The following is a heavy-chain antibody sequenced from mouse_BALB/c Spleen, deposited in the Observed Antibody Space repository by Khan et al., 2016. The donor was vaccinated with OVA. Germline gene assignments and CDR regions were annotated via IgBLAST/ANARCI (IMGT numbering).Heavy chain of an antibody. V-gene: IGHV3-2*02. Sequence: EVQLVESGPGLVKPSQSLSLTCTVTGYSITGDYAWNWIRQFPGNKLEWMGYISYSGNTKYNPSLKSRISITRDTSKNQFFLQLNSVTIEDTATYYCARIYGGDFDYWGQGTTLTVSS. CDR3: ARIYGGDFDY. D-gene: IGHD1-1*01. J-gene: IGHJ2*01. CDR2: ISYSGNT. CDR1: GYSITGDYA.